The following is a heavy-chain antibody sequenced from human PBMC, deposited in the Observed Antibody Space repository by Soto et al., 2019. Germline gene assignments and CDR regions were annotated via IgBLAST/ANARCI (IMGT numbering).Heavy chain of an antibody. Sequence: QVQLVESGGGVVQPGRSLRLSCAASGFTFSSYGMHWVRQAPGKGLEWVAVISYDGSNKYYADSVKGRFTISRDNSKNXLYLQMNSRRAEDTAVYYCAKDRQVYYYDPDAFDIWGQGTMVTVSS. CDR2: ISYDGSNK. D-gene: IGHD3-22*01. V-gene: IGHV3-30*18. J-gene: IGHJ3*02. CDR3: AKDRQVYYYDPDAFDI. CDR1: GFTFSSYG.